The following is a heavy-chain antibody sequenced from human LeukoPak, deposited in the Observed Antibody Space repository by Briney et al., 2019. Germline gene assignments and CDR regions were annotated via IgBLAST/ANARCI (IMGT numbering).Heavy chain of an antibody. CDR2: ISGSGGNT. V-gene: IGHV3-23*01. CDR1: GFSFTGHA. CDR3: SLLLGHAFDI. D-gene: IGHD3-10*01. Sequence: GGSLRLSCAASGFSFTGHAMSWVRQAPGKGLEWVAAISGSGGNTYYADSVKGRFTISRDNSRDTLYLQMNSLRAEDTAVYYCSLLLGHAFDIWGQGTMVTVSS. J-gene: IGHJ3*02.